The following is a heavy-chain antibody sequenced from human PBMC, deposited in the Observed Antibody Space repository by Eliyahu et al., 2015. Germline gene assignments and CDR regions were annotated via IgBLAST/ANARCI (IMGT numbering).Heavy chain of an antibody. J-gene: IGHJ3*02. CDR3: TRQLLVLYAFDI. Sequence: EVQLVESGGGLVQPGRSLRLSCTASGFTFGDYAMXWVRQAPGKGLEWVGFIRSKAYGGTTEYAASVKGRFTISRDDSKSIAYLQMNSLKTEDTAVYYCTRQLLVLYAFDIWGQGTMVTVSS. V-gene: IGHV3-49*04. CDR2: IRSKAYGGTT. D-gene: IGHD6-13*01. CDR1: GFTFGDYA.